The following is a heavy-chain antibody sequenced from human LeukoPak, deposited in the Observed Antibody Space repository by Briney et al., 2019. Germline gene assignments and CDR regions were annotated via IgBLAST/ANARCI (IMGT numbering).Heavy chain of an antibody. CDR2: IRTTGRP. D-gene: IGHD3/OR15-3a*01. CDR3: ARGQDNAGNDGCFDF. V-gene: IGHV4-4*07. J-gene: IGHJ4*03. CDR1: GGSTKSIY. Sequence: SETLSLTCTVSGGSTKSIYWSWIRHPAGKRLEWLGCIRTTGRPAYNRCFKSRLTISVDKSTAQLSLTLTSLTAADTAVYSCARGQDNAGNDGCFDFWGHGTLVTVSS.